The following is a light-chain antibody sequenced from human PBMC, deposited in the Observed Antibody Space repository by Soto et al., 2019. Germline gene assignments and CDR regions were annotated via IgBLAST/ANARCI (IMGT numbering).Light chain of an antibody. CDR2: GNS. CDR3: QSYDSSLSGFYV. Sequence: ELTQPPSVSVAPGQRVTISCTGSSSNIGAGYDVHWYQQLPGTAPKLLIYGNSNRPSGVPDRFSGSKSGTSASLAITGLQAEDEADYYCQSYDSSLSGFYVFGTGTKVTVL. V-gene: IGLV1-40*01. CDR1: SSNIGAGYD. J-gene: IGLJ1*01.